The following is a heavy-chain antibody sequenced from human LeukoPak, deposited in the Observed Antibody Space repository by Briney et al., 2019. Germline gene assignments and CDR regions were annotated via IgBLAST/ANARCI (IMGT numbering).Heavy chain of an antibody. CDR2: INAGSGTT. V-gene: IGHV1-3*01. J-gene: IGHJ4*02. CDR1: GYTFSSYA. D-gene: IGHD1-26*01. CDR3: ARPYSGSPNFDY. Sequence: GAPVKVSCKTSGYTFSSYAMHWVRQAPDQRLEWVGWINAGSGTTKYSQKFQDRVTITRDTSASTAYMELSSLRSEDTAVYYCARPYSGSPNFDYWAREPWSPSPQ.